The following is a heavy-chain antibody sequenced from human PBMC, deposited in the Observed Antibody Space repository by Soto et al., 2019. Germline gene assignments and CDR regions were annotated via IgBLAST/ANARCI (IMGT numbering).Heavy chain of an antibody. CDR3: ARDNMRATALDY. CDR1: GFTFSSYG. D-gene: IGHD5-12*01. Sequence: QTGGSLRLSCAASGFTFSSYGMHWVRQAPGKGLEWVAVIWYDGSNKYYADSVKGRFTISRDNSKNTLYLQMNSLRAEDTAVYYCARDNMRATALDYWGQGTLVTVSS. J-gene: IGHJ4*02. CDR2: IWYDGSNK. V-gene: IGHV3-33*01.